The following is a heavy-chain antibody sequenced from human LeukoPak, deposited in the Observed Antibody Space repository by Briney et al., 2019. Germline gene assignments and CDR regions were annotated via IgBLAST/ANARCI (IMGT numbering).Heavy chain of an antibody. Sequence: GGSLRLSCAASGFTFSSYAMSCVRQAPGKGLEWVSAISGSGGSTYYADSVKGRFTISRDNSKNTLYLQMNSLGAEDTAVYYCAKYIVVVVAATHFDYWGQGTLVTVSS. D-gene: IGHD2-15*01. V-gene: IGHV3-23*01. CDR1: GFTFSSYA. CDR3: AKYIVVVVAATHFDY. J-gene: IGHJ4*02. CDR2: ISGSGGST.